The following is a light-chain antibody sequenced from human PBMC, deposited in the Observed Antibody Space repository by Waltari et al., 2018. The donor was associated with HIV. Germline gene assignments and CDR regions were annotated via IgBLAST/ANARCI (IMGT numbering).Light chain of an antibody. CDR2: GAS. CDR1: QSVRSAS. J-gene: IGKJ4*01. CDR3: QQYAASPLT. Sequence: EILLTQPPGPLSLSPGESSPLSCRASQSVRSASLAWYQQKPGQAPRLLIYGASSRAPGIPDRFSGSGAVTDFILTISRLEPEDCAVYYCQQYAASPLTFGGGTKVEIK. V-gene: IGKV3-20*01.